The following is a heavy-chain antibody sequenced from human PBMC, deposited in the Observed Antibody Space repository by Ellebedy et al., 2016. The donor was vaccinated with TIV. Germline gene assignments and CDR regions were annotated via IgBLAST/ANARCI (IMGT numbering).Heavy chain of an antibody. CDR2: INHSGST. J-gene: IGHJ6*02. CDR1: GGSFSGYY. V-gene: IGHV4-34*01. Sequence: MPGGSLRLSCAVYGGSFSGYYWSWIRQLPGKGLEWIGEINHSGSTNYNPSLKSRVTISVDTSRNQFSFKLSSVTAADTAVYYFARDTGWKSYRLLPWRDYGLDVWGQGTTVTVSS. CDR3: ARDTGWKSYRLLPWRDYGLDV. D-gene: IGHD2-2*01.